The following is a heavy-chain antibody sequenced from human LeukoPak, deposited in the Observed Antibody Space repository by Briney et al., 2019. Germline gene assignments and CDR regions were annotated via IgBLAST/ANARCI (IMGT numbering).Heavy chain of an antibody. Sequence: GGSLRLSCTASGFSFSDAWMSWVRQIPGKGLEWVGRIESKTDGGTTDYAAPVKGRFTISRDDSTNTLYLQMNSLKSEDTAVYYCTTYGSGRKFDYWGQGILVTVSS. CDR1: GFSFSDAW. CDR3: TTYGSGRKFDY. V-gene: IGHV3-15*04. J-gene: IGHJ4*02. CDR2: IESKTDGGTT. D-gene: IGHD3-10*01.